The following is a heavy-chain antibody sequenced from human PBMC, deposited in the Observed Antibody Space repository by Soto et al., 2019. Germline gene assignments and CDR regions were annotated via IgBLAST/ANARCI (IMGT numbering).Heavy chain of an antibody. CDR3: ASHWNHGSLDY. V-gene: IGHV5-51*01. J-gene: IGHJ4*02. Sequence: HRLPCRVSGYNCISLWSGWVSQKPGKGLEWMGIIYPAASDTRYSPSFHGHVTISAGKSISTAYLQWSSLKASDTAMYYCASHWNHGSLDYWRKRTLDTVSP. CDR2: IYPAASDT. D-gene: IGHD1-1*01. CDR1: GYNCISLW.